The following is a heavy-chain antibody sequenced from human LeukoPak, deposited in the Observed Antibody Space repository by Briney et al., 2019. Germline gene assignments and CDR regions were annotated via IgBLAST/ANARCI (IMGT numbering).Heavy chain of an antibody. V-gene: IGHV3-7*01. J-gene: IGHJ4*02. CDR2: INQAGSGK. Sequence: PGGSLRLSCAASGFTFSSYWMSWVRRAPGKGLEWVANINQAGSGKYYVDSVRGRFTISRDNAKNSLYLQMNSLRAEDTAVYYCARHIDWSFDYWGQGTLVTVSS. CDR1: GFTFSSYW. D-gene: IGHD3-9*01. CDR3: ARHIDWSFDY.